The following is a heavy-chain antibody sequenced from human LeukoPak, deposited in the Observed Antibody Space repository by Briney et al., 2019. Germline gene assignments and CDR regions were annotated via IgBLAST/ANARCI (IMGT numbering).Heavy chain of an antibody. CDR2: IWYDGSNK. CDR1: GFTFSDYY. CDR3: AREADCSGGSCYRGAFDI. J-gene: IGHJ3*02. D-gene: IGHD2-15*01. V-gene: IGHV3-33*08. Sequence: GGSLRLSCAASGFTFSDYYMSWIRQAPGKGLEWVAAIWYDGSNKYYVDSVKGRFTISRDNSKNTLYLQLNSLRAEDTAVYYCAREADCSGGSCYRGAFDIWGQGTMVTVSS.